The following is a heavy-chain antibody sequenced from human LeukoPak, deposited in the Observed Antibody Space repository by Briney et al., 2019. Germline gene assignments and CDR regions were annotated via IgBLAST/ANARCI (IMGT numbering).Heavy chain of an antibody. CDR1: GFTFSSNA. CDR3: ATGGKFDFWSGYHIDN. D-gene: IGHD3-3*01. J-gene: IGHJ4*02. CDR2: ISYDGSNK. V-gene: IGHV3-30*04. Sequence: GGSLRLSCEVSGFTFSSNAMHWVRQAPGKGLEWVAVISYDGSNKNFADTVKGRFTVSRDNSKHTLYLHMNSLRSDDTAMYYCATGGKFDFWSGYHIDNWGQGTLVTVSS.